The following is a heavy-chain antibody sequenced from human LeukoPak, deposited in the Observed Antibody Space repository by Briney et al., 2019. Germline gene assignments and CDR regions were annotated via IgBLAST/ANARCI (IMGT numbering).Heavy chain of an antibody. D-gene: IGHD3-3*01. J-gene: IGHJ5*02. CDR1: GYTFTSYG. Sequence: ASVKVSCKASGYTFTSYGISWVRQAPGQGLEWMGWISAYNGNTNYAQKLQGRVTMTTDTSTSTAYMELRSLRSDDTAVYYCARVHYDFWSGSINWFDPWGQGTLVTVSS. CDR2: ISAYNGNT. V-gene: IGHV1-18*01. CDR3: ARVHYDFWSGSINWFDP.